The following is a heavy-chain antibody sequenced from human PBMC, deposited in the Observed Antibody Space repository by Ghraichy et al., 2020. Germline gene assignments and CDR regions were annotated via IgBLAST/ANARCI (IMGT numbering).Heavy chain of an antibody. J-gene: IGHJ4*02. D-gene: IGHD2-2*01. CDR3: ASFMGYCTTTSCYDSYSFGY. Sequence: SETLSLTCAVSGGSISNTNWWSWVRQPPGKGLEWIGEIYHSGSTNYNPSLKSRVTISVDKSKNQFSLKVTSVTAADTAVYYCASFMGYCTTTSCYDSYSFGYWGQGTLVTVSS. CDR1: GGSISNTNW. CDR2: IYHSGST. V-gene: IGHV4-4*02.